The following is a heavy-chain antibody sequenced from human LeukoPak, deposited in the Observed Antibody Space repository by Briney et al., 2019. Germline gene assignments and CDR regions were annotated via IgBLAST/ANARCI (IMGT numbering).Heavy chain of an antibody. CDR3: AKAGGLIVATTYDY. J-gene: IGHJ4*02. CDR2: ISGSGGST. CDR1: GFTFSTYA. D-gene: IGHD5-12*01. V-gene: IGHV3-23*01. Sequence: GGSLRLSCEASGFTFSTYAMSWVRQAPGKGLEWVSAISGSGGSTYYADSVKGRFTISRDNSKNTLYLQMNSLRAEDTAVYYCAKAGGLIVATTYDYWGQGTLVTVSS.